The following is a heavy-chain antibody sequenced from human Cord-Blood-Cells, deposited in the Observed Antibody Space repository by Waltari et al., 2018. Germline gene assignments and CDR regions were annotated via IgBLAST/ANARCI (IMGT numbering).Heavy chain of an antibody. CDR3: ARINYDFWSGYYTIGAFDY. J-gene: IGHJ4*02. Sequence: QVQLQESGPGLVKPSETLSLTCTVSGYSISSGYYWGWIRQPPGKGVEWIGSIYHSGATYYNPSLKSRVTISGDTSKNQFSLKRSSVTAADTAVYYCARINYDFWSGYYTIGAFDYWGQGTLVTVSS. V-gene: IGHV4-38-2*02. D-gene: IGHD3-3*01. CDR2: IYHSGAT. CDR1: GYSISSGYY.